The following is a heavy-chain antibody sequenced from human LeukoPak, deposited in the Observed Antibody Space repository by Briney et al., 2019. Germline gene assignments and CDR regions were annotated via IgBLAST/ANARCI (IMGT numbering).Heavy chain of an antibody. CDR3: AKDATEYGDSHFDC. CDR2: IWNDGSHE. V-gene: IGHV3-33*06. Sequence: PGRSLRLSCAASGFTFSSYGMHWVRQAPGKGLEWVAVIWNDGSHEYYADPEKGRFTISRDNSRNTVYLQMSDLRGEDTAVYYCAKDATEYGDSHFDCWGQGSLVTVSS. J-gene: IGHJ4*02. D-gene: IGHD4-17*01. CDR1: GFTFSSYG.